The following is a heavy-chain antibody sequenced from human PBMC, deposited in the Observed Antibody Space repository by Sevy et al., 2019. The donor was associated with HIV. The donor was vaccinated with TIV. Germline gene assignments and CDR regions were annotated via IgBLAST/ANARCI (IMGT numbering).Heavy chain of an antibody. CDR3: AKGPGPMITFGGVADY. J-gene: IGHJ4*02. CDR1: GFTFSRYG. D-gene: IGHD3-16*01. CDR2: IQNDGSTK. V-gene: IGHV3-30*02. Sequence: GGSLRLSCAASGFTFSRYGMHWVRQAPGKGLEWVAFIQNDGSTKYYTESVKGQFTISRDNSKNTLYLQMNSLRTEDKAVYYYAKGPGPMITFGGVADYWGQGTLVTVSS.